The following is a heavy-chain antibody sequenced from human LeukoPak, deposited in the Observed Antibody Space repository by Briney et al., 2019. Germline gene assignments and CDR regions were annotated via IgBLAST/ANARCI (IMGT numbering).Heavy chain of an antibody. J-gene: IGHJ4*02. D-gene: IGHD3-22*01. CDR3: ARVLPHYYDSSGYYPLGY. CDR1: GFTFSSYA. V-gene: IGHV3-23*01. Sequence: GGSLRLSCAASGFTFSSYAMSWVRQAPGKGLEWVSAISGSGGSTYYADSVKGRFTISRDNAKNTLYLQMNSLRAEDTAVYYCARVLPHYYDSSGYYPLGYWGQGTLVTVSS. CDR2: ISGSGGST.